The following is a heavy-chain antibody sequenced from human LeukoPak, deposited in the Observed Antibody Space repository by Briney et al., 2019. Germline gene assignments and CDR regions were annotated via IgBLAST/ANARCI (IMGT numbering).Heavy chain of an antibody. D-gene: IGHD3-10*01. V-gene: IGHV3-30*02. Sequence: GGSLRLSCTASGFTFSSYGIHWVRQAPGKGLEWVAFIQYDGSNKYYADSVKGRFTISRDDSKNTLYLQMNSLRAEDTAVYYCAKTLYGTGSYYLFDYWGQGTLVTVSS. CDR3: AKTLYGTGSYYLFDY. CDR2: IQYDGSNK. J-gene: IGHJ4*02. CDR1: GFTFSSYG.